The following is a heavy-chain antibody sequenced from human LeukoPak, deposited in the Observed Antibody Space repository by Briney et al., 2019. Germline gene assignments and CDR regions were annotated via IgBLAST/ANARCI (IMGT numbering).Heavy chain of an antibody. CDR1: GFTFSTYW. J-gene: IGHJ4*02. D-gene: IGHD3-22*01. Sequence: GGSLRLSCAASGFTFSTYWMQWVRQAPGKGLVWVSHIKSDGSTTRYADPVKGRFTISRDNAKNTLYLQMDSLRAEDTAVYYCTRVFYHDSSDYWGQGSLVTVSS. V-gene: IGHV3-74*01. CDR2: IKSDGSTT. CDR3: TRVFYHDSSDY.